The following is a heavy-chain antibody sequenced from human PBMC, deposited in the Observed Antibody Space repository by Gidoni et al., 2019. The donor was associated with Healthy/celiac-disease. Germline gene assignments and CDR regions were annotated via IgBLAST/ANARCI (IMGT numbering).Heavy chain of an antibody. CDR2: INCTAGCT. D-gene: IGHD2-15*01. CDR1: GLTYDDYG. J-gene: IGHJ3*02. Sequence: EVQLVESGGGVVRPGGSLRASCAACGLTYDDYGMSWARQAPGKGMEWVSAINCTAGCTGYADSVKGRFTISRDNAKNSLYLQMNSLSAEDTALYYCARAKGGLGSDAFDIWGQGTMVTVSS. V-gene: IGHV3-20*04. CDR3: ARAKGGLGSDAFDI.